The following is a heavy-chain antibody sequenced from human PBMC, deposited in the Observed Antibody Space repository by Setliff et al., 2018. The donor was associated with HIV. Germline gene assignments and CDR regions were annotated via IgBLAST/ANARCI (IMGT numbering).Heavy chain of an antibody. CDR3: AREGLPTPYYFDY. Sequence: SETLSLTCAVYGGSFSGYYWSWIRQPPGKGLEWIGEINHSGSTSYNPSLKSRVTISVDTSKNQFSLKLSSVTATDTAVYYCAREGLPTPYYFDYWGQGTLVTVSS. CDR2: INHSGST. V-gene: IGHV4-34*01. CDR1: GGSFSGYY. J-gene: IGHJ4*02.